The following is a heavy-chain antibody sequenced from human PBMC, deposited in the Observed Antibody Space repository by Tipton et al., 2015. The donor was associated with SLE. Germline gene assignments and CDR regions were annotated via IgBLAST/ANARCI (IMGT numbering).Heavy chain of an antibody. CDR3: AREGQGIAAHYYYYGMDV. V-gene: IGHV4-59*11. J-gene: IGHJ6*02. D-gene: IGHD6-13*01. CDR2: IYYSGST. Sequence: GLVKPSETLSLTCTVSGGSISSHYWSWIRQPPGKGLEWIGYIYYSGSTNYNPSLKSRVTISVDTSKNQFSLKLSSVTAADTAVYYCAREGQGIAAHYYYYGMDVWGQGTTVTVSS. CDR1: GGSISSHY.